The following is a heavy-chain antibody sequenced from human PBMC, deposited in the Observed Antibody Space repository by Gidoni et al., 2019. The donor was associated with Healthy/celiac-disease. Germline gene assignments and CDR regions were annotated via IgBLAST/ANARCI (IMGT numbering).Heavy chain of an antibody. V-gene: IGHV4-34*01. Sequence: GKGLEWIGEINHSGSTNYNPSIKSRVTISVDTSKNQFSLKLSSVTAADTAVYYCARGGYSYGYGGDYWGQGTLVTVSS. CDR2: INHSGST. CDR3: ARGGYSYGYGGDY. J-gene: IGHJ4*02. D-gene: IGHD5-18*01.